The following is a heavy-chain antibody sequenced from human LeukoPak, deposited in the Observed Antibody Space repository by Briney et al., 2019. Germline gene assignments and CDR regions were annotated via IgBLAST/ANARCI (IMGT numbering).Heavy chain of an antibody. CDR2: ISSNNAYI. Sequence: PGGSLRLSCAASGFTFSDYAMDWVRQAPGKGLEWVSAISSNNAYIYYADSVKGRFTISRDNAKNSVSLQMNSLRAEDTAVYYCARIFRYQMVDYYALDVWGQGTTVTVSS. J-gene: IGHJ6*02. D-gene: IGHD2-2*01. V-gene: IGHV3-21*01. CDR3: ARIFRYQMVDYYALDV. CDR1: GFTFSDYA.